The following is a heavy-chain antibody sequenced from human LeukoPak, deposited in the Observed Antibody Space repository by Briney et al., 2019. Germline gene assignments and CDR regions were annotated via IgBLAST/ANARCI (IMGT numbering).Heavy chain of an antibody. CDR2: ISSSSSYI. CDR3: ARDGVVPAAMSY. Sequence: GGSLRLSCAASGSTFSSYSMNWVRQAPGKGLEWVSSISSSSSYIYYADSVKGRFTISRDNAKNSLYLQMNSLRAEDTAVYYCARDGVVPAAMSYWGQGTLVTVSS. J-gene: IGHJ4*02. V-gene: IGHV3-21*01. D-gene: IGHD2-2*01. CDR1: GSTFSSYS.